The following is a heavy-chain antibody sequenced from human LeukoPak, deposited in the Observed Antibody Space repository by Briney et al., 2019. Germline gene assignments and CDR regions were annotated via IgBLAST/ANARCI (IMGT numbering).Heavy chain of an antibody. CDR2: INGAGDNT. CDR3: AKVSVCYGCYLDY. D-gene: IGHD3-16*01. CDR1: GYTFSSHG. J-gene: IGHJ4*02. Sequence: GGSLRLSCAASGYTFSSHGLTWVRQAPGKGLEWVSTINGAGDNTYYAETVKGRFTISRDNSKNTLYLQMHSLRAEDPAIYYCAKVSVCYGCYLDYWGQGTLVTVS. V-gene: IGHV3-23*01.